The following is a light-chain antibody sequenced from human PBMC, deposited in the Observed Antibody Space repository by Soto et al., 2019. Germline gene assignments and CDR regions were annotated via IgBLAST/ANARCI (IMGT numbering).Light chain of an antibody. CDR1: SSNIGSNT. J-gene: IGLJ1*01. CDR3: AAWDDSLNGPYV. V-gene: IGLV1-44*01. CDR2: SNN. Sequence: QSVLTQLASASGSRGQRVPITSNGSSSNIGSNTVNWYQQLPGTAPKLLIYSNNQRPSGVPDRFSGSKSGTSASLAISGLQSEDEADYYCAAWDDSLNGPYVFGTGTKVTVL.